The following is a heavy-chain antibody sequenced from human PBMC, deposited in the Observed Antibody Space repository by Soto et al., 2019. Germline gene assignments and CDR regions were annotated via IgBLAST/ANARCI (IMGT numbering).Heavy chain of an antibody. Sequence: QVQLVQSGAEVKKPGSSVKVSCKASGGTFSSYTISWVRQAPGQGLEWMGRIIPILGIANYAQKFQGRVTITADKSTSTAYMELSSLRSEDTAVYYCARANYGDYGLDYWGQGSLVTVSS. CDR2: IIPILGIA. J-gene: IGHJ4*02. D-gene: IGHD4-17*01. CDR3: ARANYGDYGLDY. CDR1: GGTFSSYT. V-gene: IGHV1-69*02.